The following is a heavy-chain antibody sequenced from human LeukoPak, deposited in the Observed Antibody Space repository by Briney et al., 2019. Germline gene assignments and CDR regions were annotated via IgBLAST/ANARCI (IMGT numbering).Heavy chain of an antibody. CDR2: MNPNSGNT. CDR3: ARGVAARGFLYYYYMDV. V-gene: IGHV1-8*03. Sequence: GASVKVSCKASGYTFTGYYMHWVRQATGQGLEWMGWMNPNSGNTGYAQKFQGRVTITRNTSISTAYMELSSLRSEDTAVYYCARGVAARGFLYYYYMDVWGKGTTVTVSS. J-gene: IGHJ6*03. CDR1: GYTFTGYY. D-gene: IGHD6-6*01.